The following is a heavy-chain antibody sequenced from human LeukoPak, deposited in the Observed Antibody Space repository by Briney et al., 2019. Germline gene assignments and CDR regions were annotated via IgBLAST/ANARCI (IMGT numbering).Heavy chain of an antibody. CDR3: VRHNAARAFDI. V-gene: IGHV3-73*01. CDR1: GFTFSGSP. J-gene: IGHJ3*02. Sequence: GGSLRLSCAASGFTFSGSPMHWVRQTSGKGLEWVGRIRTKSNNYATTYGASVKGRFTISRDDSKNTAYLQMNSLETEDTAVYYCVRHNAARAFDIWGQGTMVIVSS. CDR2: IRTKSNNYAT. D-gene: IGHD2-15*01.